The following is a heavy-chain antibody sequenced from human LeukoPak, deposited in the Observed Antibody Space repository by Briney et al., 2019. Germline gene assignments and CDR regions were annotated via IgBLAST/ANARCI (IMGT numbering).Heavy chain of an antibody. CDR1: GYSFTTYW. Sequence: GESLKISCKGSGYSFTTYWIAWVRQMPGKGLERMGIIYLGDSETRYSPSFQGQVIISADKSITTAYLQWSSLKASDTAIYYCARHPSYTRGWPLDYWGQGTLVTVSS. V-gene: IGHV5-51*01. CDR2: IYLGDSET. D-gene: IGHD6-19*01. CDR3: ARHPSYTRGWPLDY. J-gene: IGHJ4*02.